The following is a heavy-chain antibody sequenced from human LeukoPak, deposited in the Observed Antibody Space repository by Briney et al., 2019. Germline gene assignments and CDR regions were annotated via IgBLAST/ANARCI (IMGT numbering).Heavy chain of an antibody. CDR1: GFTFSSYA. CDR3: AKFDSSGYYYVPFDY. Sequence: GGSLRLSCAAFGFTFSSYAMSWDRQAPGKGLEWVSAISGSGGSTYYADSVKGRFTISRDNSKNTLYLQMNSLRAEDTAVYYCAKFDSSGYYYVPFDYWGQGTLVTVSS. J-gene: IGHJ4*02. D-gene: IGHD3-22*01. V-gene: IGHV3-23*01. CDR2: ISGSGGST.